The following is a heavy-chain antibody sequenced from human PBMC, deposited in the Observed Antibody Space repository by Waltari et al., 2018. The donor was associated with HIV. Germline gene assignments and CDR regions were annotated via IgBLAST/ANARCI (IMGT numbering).Heavy chain of an antibody. CDR3: AREQWLGYYYYGMDV. CDR1: GFTFSSHW. V-gene: IGHV3-7*01. J-gene: IGHJ6*02. CDR2: IKKDGSEK. Sequence: EVQLVESGGGLVQPGGSLRLSCAASGFTFSSHWMSWVRHAPGKGLEWVANIKKDGSEKYYVDSVKGRFTITRDNAKNSLYLQMNSLRAEDTAVYYCAREQWLGYYYYGMDVWGQGTTVTVSS. D-gene: IGHD6-19*01.